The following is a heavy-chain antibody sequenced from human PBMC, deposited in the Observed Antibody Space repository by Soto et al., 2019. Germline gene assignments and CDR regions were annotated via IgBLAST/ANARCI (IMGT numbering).Heavy chain of an antibody. CDR2: INPNSGGT. D-gene: IGHD2-2*02. CDR1: GYTFTGYY. CDR3: ARAQQCSSTSCYTFDY. V-gene: IGHV1-2*02. Sequence: QVQLVQSGAEVKKPGASVKVSCKASGYTFTGYYMHWVRQAPGQGLEGMGGINPNSGGTNNAQKFQGRVTMTRDTSISTAYMELSRLRSDDTAVYYCARAQQCSSTSCYTFDYWGQGTLVTVSS. J-gene: IGHJ4*02.